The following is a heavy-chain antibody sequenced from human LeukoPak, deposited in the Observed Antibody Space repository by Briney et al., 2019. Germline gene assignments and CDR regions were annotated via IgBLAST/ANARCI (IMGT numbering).Heavy chain of an antibody. J-gene: IGHJ5*02. V-gene: IGHV1-2*02. CDR2: ISPNSGGT. Sequence: ASVKVSRKSSRYTFTCYYMHWVGQAPGQGVEWMGWISPNSGGTNYAQKFQGRVTTTSDTTISTAYMELSRLRSDATAVYYCARAFPPRWSSRGFDPWGQGTLVTVSS. CDR1: RYTFTCYY. CDR3: ARAFPPRWSSRGFDP. D-gene: IGHD4-23*01.